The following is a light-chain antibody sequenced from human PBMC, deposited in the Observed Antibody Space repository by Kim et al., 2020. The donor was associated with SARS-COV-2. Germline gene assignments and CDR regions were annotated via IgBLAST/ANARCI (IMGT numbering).Light chain of an antibody. Sequence: DFQMTQSPSSLSASVGDRVTITCQASQDISNYLNWYQQKPGKAPKLLIYDASNLEIGVPSRFSGSGSGTDFTFTISSLQPEDVATYYCQQYDNLPLAFGQGTKLVI. V-gene: IGKV1-33*01. CDR2: DAS. CDR3: QQYDNLPLA. CDR1: QDISNY. J-gene: IGKJ2*01.